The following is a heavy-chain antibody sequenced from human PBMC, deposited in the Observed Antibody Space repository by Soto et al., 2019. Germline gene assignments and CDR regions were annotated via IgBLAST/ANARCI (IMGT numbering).Heavy chain of an antibody. D-gene: IGHD5-18*01. CDR2: IIPIFGTA. V-gene: IGHV1-69*13. Sequence: AASVKVSCKASGGTFSSYAISWVRQAPGQGLEWMGGIIPIFGTANYAQKFQGRVTITADESTSTAYMELSSLRSEDTAVYYCARSGTAMVLDAFDIWGQGTMVTVSS. CDR1: GGTFSSYA. J-gene: IGHJ3*02. CDR3: ARSGTAMVLDAFDI.